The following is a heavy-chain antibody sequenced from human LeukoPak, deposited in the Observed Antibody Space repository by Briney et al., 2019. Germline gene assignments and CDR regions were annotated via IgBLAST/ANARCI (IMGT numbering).Heavy chain of an antibody. D-gene: IGHD3-22*01. CDR1: GFTFSSYS. CDR3: ARDGRISYYYDSSGYYPTDY. J-gene: IGHJ4*02. CDR2: ISSSSSYI. Sequence: GGSLRLSCAASGFTFSSYSMNWVRQAPGKGLEWVSSISSSSSYIYYADSVKGRFTISRDNAKNSLYLQMNSLRAEDTAVYYCARDGRISYYYDSSGYYPTDYWGQGTLVTVSP. V-gene: IGHV3-21*01.